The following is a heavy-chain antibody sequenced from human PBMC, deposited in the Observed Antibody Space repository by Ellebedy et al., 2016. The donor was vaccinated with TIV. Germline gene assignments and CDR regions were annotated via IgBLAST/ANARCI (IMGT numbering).Heavy chain of an antibody. V-gene: IGHV1-18*01. CDR3: ARKSIAEFLDY. CDR2: ISAYNGNT. J-gene: IGHJ4*02. Sequence: ASVKVSCXASGYTFTSYGISWVRQTPGQGLEWMGWISAYNGNTNYAQKLQGRVTMTTDTSTSTAYMELRSLRSDDTAVYYCARKSIAEFLDYWGQGTLVTVSS. CDR1: GYTFTSYG. D-gene: IGHD6-6*01.